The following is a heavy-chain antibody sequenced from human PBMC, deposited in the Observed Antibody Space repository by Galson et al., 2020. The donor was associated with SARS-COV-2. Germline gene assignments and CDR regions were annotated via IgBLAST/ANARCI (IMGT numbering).Heavy chain of an antibody. V-gene: IGHV3-9*01. D-gene: IGHD2-2*01. CDR2: ISWNSGSI. CDR1: GFTFDDYA. Sequence: SLKISCAASGFTFDDYAMHWVRQAPGKGLEWVSGISWNSGSIGYADSVKGRFTISRDNAKNSLYLQMNSLRAEDTALYYCAKDHCSSTSCYSRYFDLWGRGTLVTVSS. J-gene: IGHJ2*01. CDR3: AKDHCSSTSCYSRYFDL.